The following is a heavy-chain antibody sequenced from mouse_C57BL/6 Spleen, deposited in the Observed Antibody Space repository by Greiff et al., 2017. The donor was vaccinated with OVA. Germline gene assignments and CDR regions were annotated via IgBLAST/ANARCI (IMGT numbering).Heavy chain of an antibody. D-gene: IGHD3-3*01. J-gene: IGHJ2*01. CDR3: ARFWDRGDY. CDR1: GYTFTSYW. V-gene: IGHV1-59*01. Sequence: VKLQQPGAELVRPGTSVKLSCKASGYTFTSYWMHWVKQRPGQGLEWIGVIDPSDSYTNYNQKFKGKATLTVDTSSSTAYMQLSSLTSEDSAVYYSARFWDRGDYWGQGTTLTVSS. CDR2: IDPSDSYT.